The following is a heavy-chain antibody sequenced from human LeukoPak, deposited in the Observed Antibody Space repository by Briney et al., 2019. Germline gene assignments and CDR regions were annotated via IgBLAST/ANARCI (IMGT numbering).Heavy chain of an antibody. D-gene: IGHD6-13*01. CDR3: ARERTIAAAATFDY. V-gene: IGHV4-61*02. CDR2: IYTSGNT. J-gene: IGHJ4*02. CDR1: GGSISSGSYY. Sequence: SETLSLTCTVSGGSISSGSYYWSWIRQPAGKGLEWIGRIYTSGNTNYNPSLKSRVTISVDTSKNQFSLKLSSVTAADTAVYYCARERTIAAAATFDYWGQGTLVTVSS.